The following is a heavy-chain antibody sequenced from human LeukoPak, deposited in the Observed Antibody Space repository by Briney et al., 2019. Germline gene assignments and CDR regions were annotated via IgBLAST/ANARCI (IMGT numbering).Heavy chain of an antibody. CDR1: GFTFRSYA. CDR2: ISGSGGST. Sequence: GGSLRLSCAASGFTFRSYAMSWVRQAPGKGLEWVSAISGSGGSTYYADSVKGRFTISRDNSKNTLYLQMNSLRAEDTAVYYCASSTSRNNWFDPWGQGTLVTVSS. V-gene: IGHV3-23*01. CDR3: ASSTSRNNWFDP. D-gene: IGHD2-2*01. J-gene: IGHJ5*02.